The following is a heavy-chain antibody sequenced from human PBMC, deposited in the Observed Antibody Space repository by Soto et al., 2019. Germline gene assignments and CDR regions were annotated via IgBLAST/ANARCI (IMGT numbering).Heavy chain of an antibody. CDR3: ARDPNGDYVCGFEM. Sequence: EVQLLESGGGLVQPGGSLRLSCAASGFTFSAYAMSWVRQSPGKGLEFVSGISASRGRTYYADSVKGRFTISSDNSKNTLYLQMNSLRAEDTDVYYCARDPNGDYVCGFEMGGQGTMVTVSS. CDR1: GFTFSAYA. V-gene: IGHV3-23*01. D-gene: IGHD4-17*01. J-gene: IGHJ3*02. CDR2: ISASRGRT.